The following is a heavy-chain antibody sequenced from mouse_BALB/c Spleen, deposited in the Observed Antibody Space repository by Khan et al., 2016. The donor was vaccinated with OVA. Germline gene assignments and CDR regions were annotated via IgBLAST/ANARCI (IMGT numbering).Heavy chain of an antibody. Sequence: VQLQESGAELVKAGASVKMSCKASGYTFTSYWMHWVKQRLGQGLEWFAETNPTNGRTYYTEKFKSMATLTVDTSSRTAYMLLSGPTFEDSAVYYCARIKKIVATYIDYWGQGTTLTVSS. CDR1: GYTFTSYW. D-gene: IGHD1-1*01. V-gene: IGHV1S81*02. J-gene: IGHJ2*01. CDR2: TNPTNGRT. CDR3: ARIKKIVATYIDY.